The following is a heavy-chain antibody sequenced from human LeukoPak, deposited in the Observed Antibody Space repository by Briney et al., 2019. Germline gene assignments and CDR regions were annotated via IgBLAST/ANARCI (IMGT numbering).Heavy chain of an antibody. CDR1: GGSFSGYY. V-gene: IGHV4-34*01. J-gene: IGHJ3*02. CDR2: INHSGST. Sequence: SETLSLTCAVYGGSFSGYYWSWIRQPPGKGLEWIGEINHSGSTNYNPSLKSRVTISVDTSKNQFSLKLSSVTAADTAVYYCATGGSSTYGAFDIWGQGTMVTVSS. D-gene: IGHD4-23*01. CDR3: ATGGSSTYGAFDI.